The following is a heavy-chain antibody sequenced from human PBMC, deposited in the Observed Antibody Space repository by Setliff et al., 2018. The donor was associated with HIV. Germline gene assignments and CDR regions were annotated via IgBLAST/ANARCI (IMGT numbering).Heavy chain of an antibody. CDR1: GGSMSSHY. Sequence: SETLSLTCSVSGGSMSSHYWTWVRQPAGKGLEWIGRMYHTGMSNYNPSLKSRVTMSVSPSKNQFSLKLTSVTAADTAVYYCARGSYYYYNMDVWGKGTTGTVS. CDR3: ARGSYYYYNMDV. V-gene: IGHV4-4*07. CDR2: MYHTGMS. J-gene: IGHJ6*03.